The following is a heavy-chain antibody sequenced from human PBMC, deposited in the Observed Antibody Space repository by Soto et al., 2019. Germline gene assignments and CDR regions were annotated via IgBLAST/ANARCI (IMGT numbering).Heavy chain of an antibody. CDR1: GFTFSSYA. V-gene: IGHV3-23*01. CDR3: AKGGYCSSTSCTNPNWFDP. CDR2: ISGSGGST. Sequence: GGSLRLSCAASGFTFSSYAMSLVRQAPGKGLEWVSAISGSGGSTYYADSVKGRFTISRDNSKNTLYLQMNSLRAEDTAVYYCAKGGYCSSTSCTNPNWFDPWGQGTLVTVSS. D-gene: IGHD2-2*01. J-gene: IGHJ5*02.